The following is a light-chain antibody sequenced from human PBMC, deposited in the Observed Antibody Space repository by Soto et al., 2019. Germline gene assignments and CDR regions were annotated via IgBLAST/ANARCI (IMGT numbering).Light chain of an antibody. Sequence: QSVLTQPPSVSGAPGQRVTISCTGSSSNIGAGYDVHWYQQLPGTAPKLLIYGNNNRPSGVPDRFSGSKSGISASLAITGLQAEDEADYYCQSYDSSLSAYVFGTGTKVTVL. CDR3: QSYDSSLSAYV. J-gene: IGLJ1*01. CDR2: GNN. CDR1: SSNIGAGYD. V-gene: IGLV1-40*01.